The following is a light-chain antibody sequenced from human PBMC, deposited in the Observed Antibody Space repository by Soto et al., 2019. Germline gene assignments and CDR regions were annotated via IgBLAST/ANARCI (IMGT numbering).Light chain of an antibody. V-gene: IGLV2-23*01. Sequence: QSALTQPASVSGSPGQSITISCTGTSSDVGSYNLVSWYQQHPGKAPKLIIYEGSKRPSGVSNRFSGSKSGNTASLTISGLQADDEADYYCCSYAGSSTYAVFGGGTQLTVL. CDR3: CSYAGSSTYAV. J-gene: IGLJ7*01. CDR2: EGS. CDR1: SSDVGSYNL.